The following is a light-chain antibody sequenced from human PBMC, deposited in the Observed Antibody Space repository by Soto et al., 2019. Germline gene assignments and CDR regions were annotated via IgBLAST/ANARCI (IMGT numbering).Light chain of an antibody. V-gene: IGKV1-9*01. CDR2: TVS. CDR1: QDLGSH. J-gene: IGKJ1*01. CDR3: QQLNSYPRT. Sequence: DIQLTQSPSFLSASVGDRVTISCRASQDLGSHLGWYQQKPGEAPRLLIYTVSTLQSGVPSRFRGSGSGTEFTLTISSLQPEDFATYDCQQLNSYPRTFGQGTKVE.